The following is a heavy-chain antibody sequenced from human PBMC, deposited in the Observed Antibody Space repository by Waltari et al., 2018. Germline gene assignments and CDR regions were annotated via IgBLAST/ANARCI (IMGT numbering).Heavy chain of an antibody. CDR1: GGSFSGYY. V-gene: IGHV4-34*01. Sequence: QVQLQQWGAGLLRPSETLSLTCAVYGGSFSGYYLSWIRQPPGKGLEWIGEINHSGSTNYNPSLKSRVTISVDTSKNQLSLKLSSVTAADTAVYYCARAGKSAYYGMDVWGQGTTVTVSS. CDR3: ARAGKSAYYGMDV. D-gene: IGHD3-3*01. CDR2: INHSGST. J-gene: IGHJ6*02.